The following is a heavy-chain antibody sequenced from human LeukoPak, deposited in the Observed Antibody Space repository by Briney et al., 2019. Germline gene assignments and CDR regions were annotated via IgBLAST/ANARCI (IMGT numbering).Heavy chain of an antibody. CDR1: GFTFSSYG. V-gene: IGHV3-33*01. Sequence: GGSLRLSCAASGFTFSSYGMHWVRQAPGKGLEWVAVIWYDGSNKYYADSVKGRFTISRDNSKNTLYLQMNSLRAEDTAVYYCARDAPGGLDEYFQHWGQGTLVTASS. CDR3: ARDAPGGLDEYFQH. J-gene: IGHJ1*01. D-gene: IGHD3-16*01. CDR2: IWYDGSNK.